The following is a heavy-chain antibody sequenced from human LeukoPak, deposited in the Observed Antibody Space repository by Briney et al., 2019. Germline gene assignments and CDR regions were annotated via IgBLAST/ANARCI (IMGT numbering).Heavy chain of an antibody. J-gene: IGHJ5*02. CDR3: AKADVYCGSTSCYSGWFDP. CDR2: ISGSGGST. CDR1: GFTFSSYA. D-gene: IGHD2-2*01. Sequence: GGSLRLSCAASGFTFSSYAMSWVRQAPGKGLEWVSAISGSGGSTYYADSVKGRFTISRDNSRNTLYLQMNSLRAEDTAVYYCAKADVYCGSTSCYSGWFDPWGQGTLVTVSS. V-gene: IGHV3-23*01.